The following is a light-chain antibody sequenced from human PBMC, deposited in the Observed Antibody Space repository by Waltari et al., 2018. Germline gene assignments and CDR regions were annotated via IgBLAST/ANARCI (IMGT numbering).Light chain of an antibody. CDR1: HTVSTY. CDR2: DAS. Sequence: EIVLTQSPATLSLSPGEGATLSCSASHTVSTYLAWYQQKAGQAPRLLIYDASKRATGIPARFSGSGSGTDFTLTISSLEPEDFALYYCQQRTNWHRTFGQGTKLEIK. CDR3: QQRTNWHRT. V-gene: IGKV3-11*01. J-gene: IGKJ2*01.